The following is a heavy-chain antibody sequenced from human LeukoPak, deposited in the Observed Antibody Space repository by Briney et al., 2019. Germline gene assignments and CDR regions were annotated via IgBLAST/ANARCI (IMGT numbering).Heavy chain of an antibody. CDR2: IYYSGST. J-gene: IGHJ6*03. CDR1: GGSISSYY. V-gene: IGHV4-59*01. Sequence: ASETLSLTCTVSGGSISSYYWSWIRQPPGKGLEWIGYIYYSGSTNYNPSLKSRVTISVDTSKNQFSLKLSSVTAADTAVHYCARELISAPYYYYYMDVWGKGTTVTVSS. CDR3: ARELISAPYYYYYMDV. D-gene: IGHD6-19*01.